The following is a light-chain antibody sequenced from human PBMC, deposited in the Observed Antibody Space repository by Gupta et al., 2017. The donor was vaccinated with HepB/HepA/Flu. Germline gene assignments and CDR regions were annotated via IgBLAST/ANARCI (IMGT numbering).Light chain of an antibody. V-gene: IGLV3-1*01. CDR1: KLGNNY. CDR3: QAWDSTTLI. CDR2: EDN. J-gene: IGLJ2*01. Sequence: SYDLTQPPSVSVSPGQTGSTPCSGSKLGNNYVCWYQQKPGQSPGLVIFEDNKRPSGIPVLFSGSNSRNTATLTISGTQTIDEAYYYCQAWDSTTLIFGGGTRLSVL.